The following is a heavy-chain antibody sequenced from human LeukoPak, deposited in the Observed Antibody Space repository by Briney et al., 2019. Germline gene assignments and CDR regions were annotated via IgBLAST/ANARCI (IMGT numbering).Heavy chain of an antibody. CDR1: GYSFSSYW. D-gene: IGHD4-23*01. CDR2: IYPGDSDT. CDR3: ARRVVNNRNWYFDL. Sequence: GESLKISCKASGYSFSSYWIGWVRQMPGKGLEWMAIIYPGDSDTRYSPSFQGQVTISADKSINTAYLQWSSLKASDTAMYYCARRVVNNRNWYFDLWGRGTLVTVSS. J-gene: IGHJ2*01. V-gene: IGHV5-51*01.